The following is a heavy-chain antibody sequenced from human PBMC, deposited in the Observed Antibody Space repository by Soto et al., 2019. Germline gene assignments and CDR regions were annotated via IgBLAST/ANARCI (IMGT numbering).Heavy chain of an antibody. D-gene: IGHD1-26*01. Sequence: ASVKVSCKASGYTFTSYYLHWVRQAPGQGLEWMGIINPSGSTTYAQKFRGRVTMTRDTSTSTVYMELSSLRSEDTAVYYCARDSLGIVGNLDYWGQGTLVTVSS. CDR1: GYTFTSYY. V-gene: IGHV1-46*01. CDR2: INPSGST. CDR3: ARDSLGIVGNLDY. J-gene: IGHJ4*02.